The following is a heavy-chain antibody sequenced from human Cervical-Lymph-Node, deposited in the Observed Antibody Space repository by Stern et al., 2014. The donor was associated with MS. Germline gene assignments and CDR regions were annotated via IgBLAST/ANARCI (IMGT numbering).Heavy chain of an antibody. D-gene: IGHD6-13*01. CDR1: GGSVSDSRYY. Sequence: QLQLHESGPGLVKPSETLSLTCAVSGGSVSDSRYYWGWIRQPPGKGLEWIGSVSYTGSTYNNPSHKSRVTISEDTTKNHFSLQLTSVTAADTALYYCSRHLPYSSSWYNWFDPWGQGTLVTVSS. CDR2: VSYTGST. CDR3: SRHLPYSSSWYNWFDP. V-gene: IGHV4-39*01. J-gene: IGHJ5*02.